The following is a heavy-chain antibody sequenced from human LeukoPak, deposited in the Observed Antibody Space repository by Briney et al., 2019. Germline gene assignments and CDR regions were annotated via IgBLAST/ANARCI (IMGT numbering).Heavy chain of an antibody. CDR2: IKQDGTEK. J-gene: IGHJ4*02. D-gene: IGHD2-15*01. V-gene: IGHV3-7*01. CDR1: GFTFSNYW. CDR3: TRDTGCPGGTCYSFYDY. Sequence: PGGSLRLSCAASGFTFSNYWMTWVCQAPGKGLEWVVDIKQDGTEKYYVDSVKGRFTISRDNAENSLYLQMNSLRAEDTAVYYCTRDTGCPGGTCYSFYDYWGQGTLVTVSS.